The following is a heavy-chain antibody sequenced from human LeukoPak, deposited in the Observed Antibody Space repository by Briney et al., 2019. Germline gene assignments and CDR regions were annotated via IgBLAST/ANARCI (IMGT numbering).Heavy chain of an antibody. J-gene: IGHJ4*02. Sequence: GGSLRLSCGASGFTFTNHGTSWVRQAPGKGLEWVSVIYSGGSTYYADSVKGRFTISRDNSKNTLYLQMNSLRAEDTAVYYCAREGGYFFYYFDYWGQGTLVTVSS. D-gene: IGHD1-26*01. CDR2: IYSGGST. CDR3: AREGGYFFYYFDY. CDR1: GFTFTNHG. V-gene: IGHV3-66*01.